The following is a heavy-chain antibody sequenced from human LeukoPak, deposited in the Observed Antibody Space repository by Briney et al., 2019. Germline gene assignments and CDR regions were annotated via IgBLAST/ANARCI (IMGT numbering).Heavy chain of an antibody. CDR3: ARESLGTIFGVVTTRNYYYYYMDV. V-gene: IGHV3-7*01. J-gene: IGHJ6*03. Sequence: GGSLRLSCAASGFTFSSYWMSWVRQAPGKGLEWVANIKQDGSEKYYVDSVKGRFTISRDNPKNTLYLQMNSLRAEDTAVYYCARESLGTIFGVVTTRNYYYYYMDVWGKGTTVTVSS. CDR2: IKQDGSEK. D-gene: IGHD3-3*01. CDR1: GFTFSSYW.